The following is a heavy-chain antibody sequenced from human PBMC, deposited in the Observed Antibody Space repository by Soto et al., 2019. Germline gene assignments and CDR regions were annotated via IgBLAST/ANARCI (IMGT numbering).Heavy chain of an antibody. V-gene: IGHV2-5*01. CDR1: GFSLSSSGVG. CDR2: IHWNDDN. Sequence: QITLKESGPSLVKPTQPLTLTCTFSGFSLSSSGVGVGWIRQSPGKALEWLAVIHWNDDNHYSPSLKSRLTITKDTSKNQVVLTMTNMDPVDTGTYYCAHRRINYGMNVWGQGTTVTVSS. J-gene: IGHJ6*02. CDR3: AHRRINYGMNV.